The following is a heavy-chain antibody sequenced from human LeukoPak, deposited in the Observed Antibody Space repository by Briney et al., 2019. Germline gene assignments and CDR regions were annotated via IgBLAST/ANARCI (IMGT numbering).Heavy chain of an antibody. V-gene: IGHV3-21*01. D-gene: IGHD2-21*02. Sequence: GGSLRLSCAASRFSFSSYWMHWVRQAPGKGLEWVSSISSSSSYIYYADSVKGRFTISRDNAKNSLYLQMNSLRAEDTAVYFCARSDYCGGDCYSSLSNYWGQGTLVTVSS. CDR3: ARSDYCGGDCYSSLSNY. CDR1: RFSFSSYW. CDR2: ISSSSSYI. J-gene: IGHJ4*02.